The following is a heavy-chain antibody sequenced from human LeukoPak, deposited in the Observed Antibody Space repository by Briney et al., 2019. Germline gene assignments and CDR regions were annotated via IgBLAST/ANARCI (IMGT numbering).Heavy chain of an antibody. J-gene: IGHJ4*02. CDR2: INPNSGGT. Sequence: ASVKVSCKASGYTFTAYYMHWVRQAPGQGREWMGWINPNSGGTNSSQKFQDRVTLTRDTSISTAYMELGSLRSDDTAIYYCARAYGSGSSYHPDYWGQGTLVTVFS. CDR1: GYTFTAYY. V-gene: IGHV1-2*02. CDR3: ARAYGSGSSYHPDY. D-gene: IGHD3-10*01.